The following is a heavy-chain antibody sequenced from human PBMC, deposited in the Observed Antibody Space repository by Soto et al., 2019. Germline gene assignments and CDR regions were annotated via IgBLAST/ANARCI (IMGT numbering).Heavy chain of an antibody. D-gene: IGHD6-19*01. CDR2: MNPNSGNT. Sequence: QVQLVQSGAEVKKPGASVKVSCKASGYTFTSYDINWVRQATGQGLEWMGWMNPNSGNTGYAQKFQGRVTMTRNTSISTAYMELSSLRSEDTAVYYCAVIPGIAVAGRNNWFDPWGQGTLVTVSS. CDR3: AVIPGIAVAGRNNWFDP. CDR1: GYTFTSYD. J-gene: IGHJ5*02. V-gene: IGHV1-8*01.